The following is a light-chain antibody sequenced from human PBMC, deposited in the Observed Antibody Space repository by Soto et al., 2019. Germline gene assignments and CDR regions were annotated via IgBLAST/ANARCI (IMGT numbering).Light chain of an antibody. V-gene: IGKV3-20*01. CDR2: GAS. CDR3: HQYGISPPT. J-gene: IGKJ1*01. Sequence: EIVLTQSPVTLSLSPVERATLSCRASQSVSSSYLAWYQQKPGQAPRLLISGASNRATGTPDRFSGSGSGTDFTLTITSLEPEDFAVFYCHQYGISPPTFGQGT. CDR1: QSVSSSY.